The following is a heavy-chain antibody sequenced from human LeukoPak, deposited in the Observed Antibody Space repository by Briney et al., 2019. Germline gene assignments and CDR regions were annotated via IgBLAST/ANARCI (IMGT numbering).Heavy chain of an antibody. Sequence: ASVKVSCKASGYTFTGYYMHWVRQAPGQGLEWMGWINPNSGGTNYAQKFQGRVTMTRDTPISTAYMELSRLRSDDTAVYYCARGGYYYGSGSPSDAFDIWGQGTMVTVSS. V-gene: IGHV1-2*02. CDR3: ARGGYYYGSGSPSDAFDI. D-gene: IGHD3-10*01. J-gene: IGHJ3*02. CDR1: GYTFTGYY. CDR2: INPNSGGT.